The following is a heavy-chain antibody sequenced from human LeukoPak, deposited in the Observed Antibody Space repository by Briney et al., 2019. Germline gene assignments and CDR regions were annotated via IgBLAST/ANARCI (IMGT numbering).Heavy chain of an antibody. Sequence: PGGSLRLSCAASGFTSSYYAMSWVRQAPGKGLEWVSAISGSGVSRYYADSVKGRFSISRDNSKNTLYLQMNSLRAEDTAVYYCAKDLAADLDYYYDTSGKAGGFDYWGQGTLVTVSS. CDR2: ISGSGVSR. D-gene: IGHD3-22*01. V-gene: IGHV3-23*01. CDR3: AKDLAADLDYYYDTSGKAGGFDY. J-gene: IGHJ4*02. CDR1: GFTSSYYA.